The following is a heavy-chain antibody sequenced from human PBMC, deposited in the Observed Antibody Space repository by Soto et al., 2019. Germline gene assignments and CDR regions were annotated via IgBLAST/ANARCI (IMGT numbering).Heavy chain of an antibody. CDR1: GYTFTSYA. CDR2: INAGNGNT. J-gene: IGHJ5*02. V-gene: IGHV1-3*01. D-gene: IGHD3-16*02. CDR3: AREQHDYVWGSYRYTPFAP. Sequence: ASVKVSYKASGYTFTSYAMHWVRQAPGQRLEWMGWINAGNGNTKYSQKFQGRVTITRDTSASTAYMELSSLRSEDTAVYYCAREQHDYVWGSYRYTPFAPWGQGTLVTVSS.